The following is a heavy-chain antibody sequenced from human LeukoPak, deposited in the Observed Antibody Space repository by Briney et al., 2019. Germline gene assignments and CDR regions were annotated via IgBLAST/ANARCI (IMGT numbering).Heavy chain of an antibody. Sequence: GASVKVSFKASGGTFSSYAISWVRQAPGQGLEWRGGIIPIFGTANYAQKFQGRVTITTDESTSTAYMELSSLRSEDTAVYYCASSLAGYSGYDYRGDYWGQGTLVTVSS. D-gene: IGHD5-12*01. CDR3: ASSLAGYSGYDYRGDY. V-gene: IGHV1-69*05. CDR2: IIPIFGTA. J-gene: IGHJ4*02. CDR1: GGTFSSYA.